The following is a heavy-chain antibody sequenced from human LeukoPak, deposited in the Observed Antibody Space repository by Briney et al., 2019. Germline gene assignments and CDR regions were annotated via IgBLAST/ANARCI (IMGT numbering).Heavy chain of an antibody. Sequence: SETLSLTCAVSGGSISRSNWWSWVRQPPGKGLEWIGEIYHSGSTNYNPSLKSRVTISVDKSKNQFSLKLSSVTAADTAVYYCARAPYCSGGGCYYFDYWGQGTLVTVSS. J-gene: IGHJ4*02. CDR1: GGSISRSNW. CDR2: IYHSGST. V-gene: IGHV4-4*02. CDR3: ARAPYCSGGGCYYFDY. D-gene: IGHD2-15*01.